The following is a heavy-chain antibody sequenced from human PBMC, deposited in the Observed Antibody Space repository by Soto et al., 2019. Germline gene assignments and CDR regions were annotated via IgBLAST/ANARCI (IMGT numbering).Heavy chain of an antibody. CDR1: GFTFSNYA. CDR2: ISKSGDRT. CDR3: AKSSGFCSSTRCYYGMDV. V-gene: IGHV3-23*01. Sequence: GGSLRLSCAASGFTFSNYAMNWVRQAPGKGLEWVSTISKSGDRTYYADSVKGRFTISRDNSKNTLYLQMNSLRAEDTAVYYCAKSSGFCSSTRCYYGMDVWAQGTTVTVS. J-gene: IGHJ6*02. D-gene: IGHD2-2*01.